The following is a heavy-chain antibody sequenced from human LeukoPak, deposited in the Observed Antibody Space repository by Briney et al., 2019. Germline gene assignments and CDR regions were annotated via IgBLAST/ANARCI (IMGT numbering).Heavy chain of an antibody. CDR1: GFSFNDYA. CDR3: AKDMGRDGFDLHY. CDR2: ISWNGGSV. Sequence: GGSLRLSCAASGFSFNDYAMHWVRQTPGKGLEWVSGISWNGGSVGYADSVKGRFSISRDNAKKSLFLQMHSLRTEDTAVYYCAKDMGRDGFDLHYWGQGTLVTVST. V-gene: IGHV3-9*01. J-gene: IGHJ4*02. D-gene: IGHD5-24*01.